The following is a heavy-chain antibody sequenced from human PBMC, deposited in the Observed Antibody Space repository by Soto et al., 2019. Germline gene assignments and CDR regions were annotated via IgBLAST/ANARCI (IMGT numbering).Heavy chain of an antibody. Sequence: QVQLEESGGGVVQPGRSLRLSCEASGFTFNTYSMHWVRQPPGKGLEWLAAIWYDGNKKYYADSVKGRLIISRDNSKKTLYLEMNSLRAEDTAVYYCARAGGTTVTGLWHFDSWGQGILITVSS. J-gene: IGHJ4*02. CDR2: IWYDGNKK. CDR3: ARAGGTTVTGLWHFDS. V-gene: IGHV3-33*01. D-gene: IGHD4-17*01. CDR1: GFTFNTYS.